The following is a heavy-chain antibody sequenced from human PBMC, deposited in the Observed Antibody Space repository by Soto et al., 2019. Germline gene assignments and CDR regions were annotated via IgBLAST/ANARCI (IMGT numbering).Heavy chain of an antibody. CDR3: ARLGPRITIFGVVHGFYGMDV. Sequence: PSETLSLTCTVSGCSISSSSYYWGWIRQPPGKGLEWIGSIYYSGSTYYNPSLKSRVTISVDTSKNQFSLKLSSVTAADTAVYYCARLGPRITIFGVVHGFYGMDVWGQGTTVTASS. CDR2: IYYSGST. J-gene: IGHJ6*02. D-gene: IGHD3-3*01. V-gene: IGHV4-39*01. CDR1: GCSISSSSYY.